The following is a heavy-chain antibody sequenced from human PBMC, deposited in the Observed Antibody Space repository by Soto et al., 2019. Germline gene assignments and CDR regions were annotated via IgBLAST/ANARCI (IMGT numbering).Heavy chain of an antibody. CDR1: GGSISSGGYS. V-gene: IGHV4-30-2*01. Sequence: QLQLQESGSGLVKPSQILSLTCAVSGGSISSGGYSWSWIRQPPGKGLEWIGYIYHSGSTYYNPSLKSRVTISVDRSKNQFSLKLSSVTAADTAVYYCARGSRITMVRGVPHFDYWGQGTLVTVSS. J-gene: IGHJ4*02. CDR3: ARGSRITMVRGVPHFDY. CDR2: IYHSGST. D-gene: IGHD3-10*01.